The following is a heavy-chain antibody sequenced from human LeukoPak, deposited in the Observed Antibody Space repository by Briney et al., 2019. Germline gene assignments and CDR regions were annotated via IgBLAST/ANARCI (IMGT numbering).Heavy chain of an antibody. D-gene: IGHD2-15*01. CDR2: ISNSGST. CDR1: GVSISSHY. J-gene: IGHJ4*02. CDR3: ARESGGQSIDS. V-gene: IGHV4-4*08. Sequence: SETLSLTCTVSGVSISSHYWTWIRQPPGKGLEWLGFISNSGSTKYNPSLKSRVTISLDTSKNQFSLKLTSVTAADTAVYYYARESGGQSIDSWGQGTLVTVSS.